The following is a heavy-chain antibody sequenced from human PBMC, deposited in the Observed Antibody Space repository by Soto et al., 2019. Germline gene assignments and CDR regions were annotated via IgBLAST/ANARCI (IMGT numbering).Heavy chain of an antibody. CDR1: GFTVSSNY. D-gene: IGHD7-27*01. V-gene: IGHV3-53*01. CDR2: IYSGGST. Sequence: PGGSLRLSCAASGFTVSSNYMSWVRQAPGKGLEWVSVIYSGGSTYYADSVKGRFTISRDNSKNTLYLQMNSLRAEDTAVYYCARGPGERRHYYGMDVWGQGTTVTVSS. CDR3: ARGPGERRHYYGMDV. J-gene: IGHJ6*02.